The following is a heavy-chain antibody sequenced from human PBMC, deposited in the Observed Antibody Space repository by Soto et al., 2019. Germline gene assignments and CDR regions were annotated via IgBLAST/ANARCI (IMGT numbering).Heavy chain of an antibody. J-gene: IGHJ6*02. D-gene: IGHD3-10*01. CDR3: ARFGELPGLVSLYYYYGMDV. V-gene: IGHV4-31*03. Sequence: QVQLQESGPGLVKPSQTLSLTCTVSGGSISSGGYYWSWIRQHPGKGLEWIGYIYYSGSTYYNPSLKSRVTISVDTSKNQFSLKLSSVTAADTAVYYCARFGELPGLVSLYYYYGMDVWGQGTTVTVSS. CDR2: IYYSGST. CDR1: GGSISSGGYY.